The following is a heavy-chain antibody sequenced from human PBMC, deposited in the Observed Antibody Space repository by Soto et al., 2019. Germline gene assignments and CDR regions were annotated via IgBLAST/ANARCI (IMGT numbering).Heavy chain of an antibody. V-gene: IGHV4-34*01. D-gene: IGHD3-10*01. Sequence: SETLSLTCAVYGGSFSGYYWSWIRQPPGKGLEWIGEINHSGSTNYNPSLKSRVTISVDTSKNQFSLKLSSVTAADTAVYYCARLGSGSYFRLVRYGMDVWGQGTTVTVSS. CDR3: ARLGSGSYFRLVRYGMDV. J-gene: IGHJ6*02. CDR2: INHSGST. CDR1: GGSFSGYY.